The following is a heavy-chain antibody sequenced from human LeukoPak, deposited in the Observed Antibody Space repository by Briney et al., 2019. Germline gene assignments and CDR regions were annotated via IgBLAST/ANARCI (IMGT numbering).Heavy chain of an antibody. J-gene: IGHJ6*03. CDR2: INHSGST. Sequence: PSETLSLTCAVYGGSFSGYYWSWIRQPPGKGLEWIGEINHSGSTNYNPSLKSRVTISVDTSKNQFSLKLSSVTAADTAVYYCARATSQSPRFYHYYMDVLGKGTTVTVSS. CDR1: GGSFSGYY. CDR3: ARATSQSPRFYHYYMDV. D-gene: IGHD3-16*01. V-gene: IGHV4-34*01.